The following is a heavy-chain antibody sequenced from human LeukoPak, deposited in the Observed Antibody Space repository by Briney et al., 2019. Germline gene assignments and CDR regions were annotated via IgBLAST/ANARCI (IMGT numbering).Heavy chain of an antibody. CDR2: ISSSGSTI. D-gene: IGHD3-10*01. J-gene: IGHJ6*02. CDR3: ARNYGSGSYYYYGMDV. V-gene: IGHV3-11*01. CDR1: GFTFSDYY. Sequence: GGSLRLSCAASGFTFSDYYMSWIRQAPGKGLEWVSYISSSGSTIYYADSVKGRFTTSRDNAKNSLYLQMNSLRAEDTAVYYCARNYGSGSYYYYGMDVWGQGTTVTVSS.